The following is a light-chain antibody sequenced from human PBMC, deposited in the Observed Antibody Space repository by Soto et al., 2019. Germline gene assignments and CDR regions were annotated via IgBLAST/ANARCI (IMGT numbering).Light chain of an antibody. CDR3: QQYGSSPIT. V-gene: IGKV3-20*01. J-gene: IGKJ5*01. Sequence: VFPQSPGPWSVWPLKDANSAGKASQSVSSSNLAWYQQKPAQAPRLLIYDASSRATGIPDRFSGSGSGTNFTLTISRLEPEDTAVYYCQQYGSSPITVGQGTRLEI. CDR1: QSVSSSN. CDR2: DAS.